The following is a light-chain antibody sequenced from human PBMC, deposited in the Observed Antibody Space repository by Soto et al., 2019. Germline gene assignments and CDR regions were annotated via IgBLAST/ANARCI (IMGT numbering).Light chain of an antibody. CDR2: GAA. Sequence: EIVLTQSPGTLSLSPGERATLSCRASQRVDSSYLAWYQHKPGQAPRLLIYGAASRATGIPDRFSGSGSETDFTLTISRLEPEDFAVYYCQQYGSSPPRTFGQGTKVEIK. CDR3: QQYGSSPPRT. CDR1: QRVDSSY. V-gene: IGKV3-20*01. J-gene: IGKJ1*01.